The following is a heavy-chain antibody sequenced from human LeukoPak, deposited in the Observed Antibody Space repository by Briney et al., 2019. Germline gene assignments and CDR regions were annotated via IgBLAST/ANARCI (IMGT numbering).Heavy chain of an antibody. CDR2: ISSSSSYI. D-gene: IGHD2-2*01. CDR3: ARVFERIVVVPAAITDNFHYYYYYMDV. CDR1: GFTFSSYS. Sequence: GGSLRLSCAASGFTFSSYSMNWVRQAPGKGLEWVSSISSSSSYIYYADSVKGRFTISRDNAKNSLYLQMNSLRAEDTAVYYCARVFERIVVVPAAITDNFHYYYYYMDVWGKGTTVTVSS. J-gene: IGHJ6*03. V-gene: IGHV3-21*01.